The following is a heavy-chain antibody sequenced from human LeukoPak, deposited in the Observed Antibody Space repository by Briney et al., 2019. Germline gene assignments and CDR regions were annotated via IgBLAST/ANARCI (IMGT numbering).Heavy chain of an antibody. CDR3: AKDISGLPEYFQH. J-gene: IGHJ1*01. CDR1: GFTFSNYA. D-gene: IGHD3-10*01. Sequence: GGSLSLSCSASGFTFSNYAMSWVRQAPGRGLEWGSGISASGGSTYYADSVKVRFTISRDNSKNTLYLQMNSLRAEDTAVYYCAKDISGLPEYFQHWGQGTLVTVSS. CDR2: ISASGGST. V-gene: IGHV3-23*01.